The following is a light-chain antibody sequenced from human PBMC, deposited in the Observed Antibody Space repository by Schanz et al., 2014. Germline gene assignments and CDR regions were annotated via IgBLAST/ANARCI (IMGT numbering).Light chain of an antibody. CDR3: SSYTSTSTVV. J-gene: IGLJ2*01. CDR1: SSDVGGYNY. Sequence: QSALTQPRSVSGSPGQSVTISCTGTSSDVGGYNYVSWYQQHPGKAPKLIIYDVSNRPSGVSNRFSGSRSGNTASLTISGLQAEDEADYYCSSYTSTSTVVFGGGTKLTVL. V-gene: IGLV2-14*03. CDR2: DVS.